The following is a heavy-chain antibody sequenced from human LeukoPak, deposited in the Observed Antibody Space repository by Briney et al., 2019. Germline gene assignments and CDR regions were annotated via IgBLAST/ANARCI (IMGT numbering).Heavy chain of an antibody. CDR1: GGSITSGSYH. D-gene: IGHD5-24*01. CDR2: TYYTGSA. J-gene: IGHJ4*02. Sequence: SETLSLTCTVSGGSITSGSYHWGWIRQSPGKGLGWIGNTYYTGSAYYRPSLQGRVSISVDTSKKEFSLKPTSVTAADTAVYYCARDRDGYAYSFDYWGQGTLVTVSS. CDR3: ARDRDGYAYSFDY. V-gene: IGHV4-39*02.